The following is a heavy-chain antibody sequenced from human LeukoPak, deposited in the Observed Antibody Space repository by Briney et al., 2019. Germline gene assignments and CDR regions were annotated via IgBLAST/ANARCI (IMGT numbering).Heavy chain of an antibody. D-gene: IGHD4-17*01. CDR1: GGSISSYY. CDR3: ASHGLSTGGYYIMDV. CDR2: INYSGNT. V-gene: IGHV4-59*08. J-gene: IGHJ6*02. Sequence: SETLSLTCAVSGGSISSYYCSWIRKSPGRGLEWIGYINYSGNTAYNPSLKSRATISVDTPKNQFSLKLSSVTAADAAVYYCASHGLSTGGYYIMDVWGQGTTVTVSS.